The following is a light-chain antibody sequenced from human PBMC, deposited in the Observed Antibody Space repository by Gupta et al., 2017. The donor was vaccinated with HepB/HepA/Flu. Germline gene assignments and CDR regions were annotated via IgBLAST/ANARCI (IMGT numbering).Light chain of an antibody. Sequence: QSVLTQPPSVSATPGQKVAISCSGGSSNVGNHVVHWYQQVPGTSPKLLRYSNDQRTSGVPGRFSGSKSGTSASLASSGLQAEDEAVYYCASWDFTMRGVVIGGGTSLTVL. CDR3: ASWDFTMRGVV. CDR2: SND. J-gene: IGLJ2*01. CDR1: SSNVGNHV. V-gene: IGLV1-44*01.